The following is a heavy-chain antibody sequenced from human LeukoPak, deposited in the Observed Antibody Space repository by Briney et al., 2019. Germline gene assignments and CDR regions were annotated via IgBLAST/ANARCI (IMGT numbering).Heavy chain of an antibody. D-gene: IGHD3-22*01. J-gene: IGHJ3*02. CDR1: GGSFSGYY. V-gene: IGHV4-34*01. CDR3: ARDARVVVRPDAFDI. CDR2: INHSGST. Sequence: SETLSLTCAVYGGSFSGYYWSWIRQPPGKGLEWIGEINHSGSTNYNPSLKSRVTISVDTSKNQFSLKLSSVTAADTAVYHCARDARVVVRPDAFDIWGQGTMVTVSS.